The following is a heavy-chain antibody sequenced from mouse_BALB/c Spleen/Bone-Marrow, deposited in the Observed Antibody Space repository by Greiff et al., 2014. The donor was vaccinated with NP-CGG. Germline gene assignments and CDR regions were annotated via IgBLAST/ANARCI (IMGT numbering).Heavy chain of an antibody. V-gene: IGHV5-17*02. J-gene: IGHJ1*01. CDR1: GFTFSSFG. D-gene: IGHD4-1*01. CDR3: TRGGNWDDFDV. CDR2: ISSGSTAI. Sequence: VQLKESGGGLVQPGGSRKLSCAASGFTFSSFGMHWVRQAPEKGLEWVAYISSGSTAIFYADTVKGRFTISRDNPKNTLSLQMTSLRSEDTAMYYCTRGGNWDDFDVWGAGTTVTVSS.